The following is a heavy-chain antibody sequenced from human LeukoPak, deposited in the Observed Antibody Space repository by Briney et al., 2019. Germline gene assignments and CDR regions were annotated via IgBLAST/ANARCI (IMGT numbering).Heavy chain of an antibody. CDR2: ISSSGGST. CDR3: AKDPALFGELSFDY. CDR1: GFTFSSYA. D-gene: IGHD3-10*02. Sequence: PGGSLRLSCAASGFTFSSYAMSWVRQAPGKGLEWVSAISSSGGSTYYADSVEGRFTISRDNSTNTLYMQMNSLRAKHTAVYYCAKDPALFGELSFDYWGQGTLVTVSS. V-gene: IGHV3-23*01. J-gene: IGHJ4*02.